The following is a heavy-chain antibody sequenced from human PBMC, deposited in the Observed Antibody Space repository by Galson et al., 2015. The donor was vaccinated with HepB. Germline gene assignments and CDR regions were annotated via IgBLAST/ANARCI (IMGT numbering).Heavy chain of an antibody. V-gene: IGHV3-48*04. CDR3: VFLRGNDLKPLDY. J-gene: IGHJ4*02. D-gene: IGHD4-23*01. Sequence: SLRLSCAASTFIFSTYSMTWVRQAPGKGLEWVSYISSGTTTIYYADSVKGRFTISRDNAKNSLYLQMSSLRADDTAVYYCVFLRGNDLKPLDYSGQGILVTVSS. CDR1: TFIFSTYS. CDR2: ISSGTTTI.